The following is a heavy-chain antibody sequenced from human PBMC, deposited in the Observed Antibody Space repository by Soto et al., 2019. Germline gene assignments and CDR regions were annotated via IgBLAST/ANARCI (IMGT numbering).Heavy chain of an antibody. CDR2: ISWNSGSI. J-gene: IGHJ4*02. CDR1: GFTFDDYA. V-gene: IGHV3-9*01. CDR3: AKSPLFSSWPYYFDY. Sequence: EVQLVESGGGLVQPGRSLRLSCAASGFTFDDYAMHWVRQAPGKGLEWVSGISWNSGSIGYADSVKGRFTISRDNAKNSLYLQMNSLRAEDTALYYCAKSPLFSSWPYYFDYWGQGTLVTVSS. D-gene: IGHD6-13*01.